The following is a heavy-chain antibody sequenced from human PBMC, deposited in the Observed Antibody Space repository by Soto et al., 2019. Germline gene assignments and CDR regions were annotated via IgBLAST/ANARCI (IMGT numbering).Heavy chain of an antibody. V-gene: IGHV3-74*01. CDR3: ARMKRSSLSWMENSGYDSTGEFDS. J-gene: IGHJ4*02. CDR1: GFTLSTYS. Sequence: EVQLVESGGGLVQPGGSLSLSCAASGFTLSTYSMHWLRQAPGKGLVWVSRINSDGGDTNYADSVKGRFTISRDSAKNQLDLQSSGLRAEDTAVYYCARMKRSSLSWMENSGYDSTGEFDSWGQGTLVTVSS. CDR2: INSDGGDT. D-gene: IGHD5-12*01.